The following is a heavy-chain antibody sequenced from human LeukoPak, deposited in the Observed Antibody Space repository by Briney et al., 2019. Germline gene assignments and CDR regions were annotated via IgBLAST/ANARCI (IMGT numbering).Heavy chain of an antibody. CDR3: ARVNHGSGSFPY. Sequence: ASVKVSCKASGYTFTSYGISWVRQAPGQGLEWMGWISAYNGNTNYAQKLQGRVTMTTDTSISTAYMELSRLRSDDTALYYCARVNHGSGSFPYWGQGTLVTVSS. D-gene: IGHD3-10*01. J-gene: IGHJ4*02. CDR2: ISAYNGNT. CDR1: GYTFTSYG. V-gene: IGHV1-18*01.